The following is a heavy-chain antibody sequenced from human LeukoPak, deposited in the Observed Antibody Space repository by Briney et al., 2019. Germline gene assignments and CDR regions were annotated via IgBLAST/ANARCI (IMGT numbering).Heavy chain of an antibody. CDR3: ARPSYTSGWYFDY. Sequence: GESLKISCKGSGYSFTTFWIGWVRQMPEKGLEWMGIIYPGDSDTRYSPSFQGQVTISADKSITTAYLQWSSLKASDTAMYYCARPSYTSGWYFDYWGQGTLVTVSS. D-gene: IGHD6-19*01. J-gene: IGHJ4*02. CDR1: GYSFTTFW. V-gene: IGHV5-51*01. CDR2: IYPGDSDT.